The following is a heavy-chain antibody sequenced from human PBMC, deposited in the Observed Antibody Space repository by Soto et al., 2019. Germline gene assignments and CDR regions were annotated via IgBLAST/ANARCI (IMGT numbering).Heavy chain of an antibody. CDR3: ARSARGFSYGKIDS. V-gene: IGHV3-21*01. CDR2: ITTSSSNT. D-gene: IGHD5-18*01. J-gene: IGHJ4*02. Sequence: PGGSLRLSCAASGFSFSTYSMNWVRQAPGKGLEWVSSITTSSSNTYYADSLKGRFTLSRDNAKNSLYLQMSNLRAEDTAVYYRARSARGFSYGKIDSWGQGTLVTVSS. CDR1: GFSFSTYS.